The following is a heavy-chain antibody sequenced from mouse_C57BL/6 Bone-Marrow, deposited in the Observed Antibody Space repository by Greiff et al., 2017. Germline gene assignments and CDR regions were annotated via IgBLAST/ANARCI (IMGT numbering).Heavy chain of an antibody. CDR2: IDPADSYT. D-gene: IGHD1-1*01. Sequence: QVQLQQPGAELVRPGTSVKLSCKASGYTFTSYWMHWVKQRPGQGLEWIGVIDPADSYTNYNQKFKGKATLTVDTSSSTAYMQLSSLTSEDSAVYNCARTPCGSSYDWYFDVWGTGTTVTVSS. J-gene: IGHJ1*03. CDR1: GYTFTSYW. V-gene: IGHV1-59*01. CDR3: ARTPCGSSYDWYFDV.